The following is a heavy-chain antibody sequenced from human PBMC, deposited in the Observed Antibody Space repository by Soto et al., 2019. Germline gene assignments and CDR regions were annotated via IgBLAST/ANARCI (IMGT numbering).Heavy chain of an antibody. D-gene: IGHD6-19*01. J-gene: IGHJ5*02. CDR3: ARDRYSSDWAYNWFDP. Sequence: SETLSLTCSVSGGSISSFYHWHWIRQPPGKGLEWIGYIFYSENPSTNYNPSLKSRVTISLDRSNNQFSLRLSSVTAADTAVYYCARDRYSSDWAYNWFDPWGQGTLVTVSS. CDR2: IFYSENPST. V-gene: IGHV4-59*01. CDR1: GGSISSFYH.